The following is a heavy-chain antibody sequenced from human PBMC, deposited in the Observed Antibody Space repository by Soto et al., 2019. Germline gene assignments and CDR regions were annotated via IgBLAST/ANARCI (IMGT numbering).Heavy chain of an antibody. CDR1: GFSFSSYV. CDR2: ISSNGGST. J-gene: IGHJ3*02. Sequence: GGSLRLSCAASGFSFSSYVMHWVRQAPGKGLEYLSVISSNGGSTFYANSVKGRFTISRDNSENTLYLQMGSLRAEDMAVYYCARDRGGGFDIWGQGTLVTVS. D-gene: IGHD3-10*01. CDR3: ARDRGGGFDI. V-gene: IGHV3-64*01.